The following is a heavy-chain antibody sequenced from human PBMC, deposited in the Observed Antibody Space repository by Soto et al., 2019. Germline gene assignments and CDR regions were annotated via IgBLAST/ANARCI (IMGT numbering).Heavy chain of an antibody. CDR1: GYSFTNYW. CDR2: IYPGDSDI. J-gene: IGHJ4*02. V-gene: IGHV5-51*01. CDR3: ARSMNYDFWSGYRFDC. D-gene: IGHD3-3*01. Sequence: GESLKISCKGSGYSFTNYWIGWVRQMPGKGLEWMGIIYPGDSDIKYSPSFQGQVTISADKSISTAYLHWSSLKASDTAMYYCARSMNYDFWSGYRFDCWGQGTAVTVSS.